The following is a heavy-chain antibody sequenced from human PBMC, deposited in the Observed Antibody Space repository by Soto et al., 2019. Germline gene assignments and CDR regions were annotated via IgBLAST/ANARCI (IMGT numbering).Heavy chain of an antibody. D-gene: IGHD2-2*01. CDR1: GFTFSSYG. Sequence: PGGSLRLSCAASGFTFSSYGMHWVRQAPGKGLEWVAVISYDGSNKYYADSVKGRFTISRDNSKNTLYLQMNSLRAEDTAVYYCAKDAFDCSSTSCYSFGVVIGHNWFDPWGQGTLVTVSS. V-gene: IGHV3-30*18. J-gene: IGHJ5*02. CDR3: AKDAFDCSSTSCYSFGVVIGHNWFDP. CDR2: ISYDGSNK.